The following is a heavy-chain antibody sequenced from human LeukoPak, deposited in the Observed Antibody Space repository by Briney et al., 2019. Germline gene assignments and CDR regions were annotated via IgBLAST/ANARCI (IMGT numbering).Heavy chain of an antibody. CDR3: ARQEYSGSYSLSKYYYYYMDV. V-gene: IGHV5-51*01. J-gene: IGHJ6*03. CDR2: IYPGDSDT. D-gene: IGHD1-26*01. CDR1: GYSFTTYW. Sequence: GESLKISCKGSGYSFTTYWIGWVRQMPGKGLEWMGIIYPGDSDTRYSPSFQGQVTISADKSISTAYLQWSSLKASDTAMYYCARQEYSGSYSLSKYYYYYMDVWGKGTTVTVSS.